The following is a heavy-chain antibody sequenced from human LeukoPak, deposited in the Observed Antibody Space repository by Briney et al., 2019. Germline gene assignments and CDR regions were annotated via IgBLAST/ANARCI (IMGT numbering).Heavy chain of an antibody. Sequence: GGSLRLSCAASGFTFSSYGMHWVRQAPGKGLECVSCISGSGSTTYYADSVEGRFTISRDISKSTLYLQMSSLRAEDTAVYYCAKASGSYYGYFDYWGQGNLVTVSS. D-gene: IGHD1-26*01. V-gene: IGHV3-23*01. CDR3: AKASGSYYGYFDY. J-gene: IGHJ4*02. CDR1: GFTFSSYG. CDR2: ISGSGSTT.